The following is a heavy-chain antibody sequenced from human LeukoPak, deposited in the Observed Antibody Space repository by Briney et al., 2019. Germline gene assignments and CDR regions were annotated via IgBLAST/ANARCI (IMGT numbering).Heavy chain of an antibody. Sequence: GGSLRLSCAASGFTFSSYAMHWVRQAPGKGLEWVAVISYDGSNKYYADSVKGRFTISRDNSKNTLYLQMNSLRAEDTAVYYCARDFTVATSHLDYWGQGTLVTVSS. D-gene: IGHD4-11*01. CDR2: ISYDGSNK. CDR3: ARDFTVATSHLDY. CDR1: GFTFSSYA. J-gene: IGHJ4*02. V-gene: IGHV3-30-3*01.